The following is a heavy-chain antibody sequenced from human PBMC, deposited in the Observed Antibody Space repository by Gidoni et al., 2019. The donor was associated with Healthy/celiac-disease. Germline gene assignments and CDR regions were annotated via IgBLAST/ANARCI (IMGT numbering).Heavy chain of an antibody. Sequence: VSAISGSGGSTYYADSVKGRFTISRDNSKNTLYLQMNSLRAEDTAVYYCARGITGTSPTIATWIFDYWGQGTLVTVSS. J-gene: IGHJ4*02. CDR2: ISGSGGST. D-gene: IGHD1-7*01. CDR3: ARGITGTSPTIATWIFDY. V-gene: IGHV3-23*01.